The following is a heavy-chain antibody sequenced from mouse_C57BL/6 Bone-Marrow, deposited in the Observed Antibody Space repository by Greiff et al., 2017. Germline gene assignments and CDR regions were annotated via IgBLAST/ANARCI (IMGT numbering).Heavy chain of an antibody. Sequence: VQLQQSGPELVKPGASVKMSCKASGYTFTDYNMHWVKQSHGKSLEWIGYINPNNGGTSYNQKFKGKATLTVNKSSSTAYMELRSLTSEDSAVYYCARRDLYYYGSSFWFAYWGQGTLVTVSA. V-gene: IGHV1-22*01. CDR1: GYTFTDYN. D-gene: IGHD1-1*01. CDR3: ARRDLYYYGSSFWFAY. J-gene: IGHJ3*01. CDR2: INPNNGGT.